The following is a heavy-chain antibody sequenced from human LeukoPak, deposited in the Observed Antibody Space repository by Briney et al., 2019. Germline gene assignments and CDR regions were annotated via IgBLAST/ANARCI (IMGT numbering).Heavy chain of an antibody. J-gene: IGHJ4*02. Sequence: GGSLRLSCAASGFTFISYSMNWVRQAPGKGLEWVSYISSSGSTIYYADSVKGRFTISRDNAKNSLYLQMNSLRAEDTAVYYCARSDYCGLGADYWGQGTLVTVSS. CDR3: ARSDYCGLGADY. D-gene: IGHD3-10*01. CDR1: GFTFISYS. CDR2: ISSSGSTI. V-gene: IGHV3-48*04.